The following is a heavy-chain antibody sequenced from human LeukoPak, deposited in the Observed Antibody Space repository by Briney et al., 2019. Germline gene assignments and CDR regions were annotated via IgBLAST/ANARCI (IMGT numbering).Heavy chain of an antibody. D-gene: IGHD4-17*01. J-gene: IGHJ4*02. V-gene: IGHV3-23*01. CDR2: ISGSGGGT. CDR3: AKDLWTVTRALDY. Sequence: SGGSLRLSCAASGFTFSSYAMSWVRQAPGKGLEWVSAISGSGGGTYYADSVKGRFTISRDNSNNTLYLQMNSLRAEDTAIYYCAKDLWTVTRALDYWGQGTLVTVSS. CDR1: GFTFSSYA.